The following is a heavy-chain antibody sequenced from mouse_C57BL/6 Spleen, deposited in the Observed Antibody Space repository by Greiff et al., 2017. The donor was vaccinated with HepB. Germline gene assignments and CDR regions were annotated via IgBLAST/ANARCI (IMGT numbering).Heavy chain of an antibody. Sequence: QVQLQQSGAELVKPGASVKISCKASGYAFSSYWMNWVKQRPGKGLEWIGQIYPGDGDTNYNGKFKGKATLTADKSSSTAYMQRSSLTSEDSAVYFCARKLGYYYGSSPYWYFDVWGTGTTVTVSS. CDR1: GYAFSSYW. D-gene: IGHD1-1*01. CDR3: ARKLGYYYGSSPYWYFDV. CDR2: IYPGDGDT. J-gene: IGHJ1*03. V-gene: IGHV1-80*01.